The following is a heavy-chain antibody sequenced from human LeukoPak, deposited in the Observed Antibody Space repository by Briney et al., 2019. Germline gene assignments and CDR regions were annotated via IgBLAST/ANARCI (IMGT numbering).Heavy chain of an antibody. Sequence: GGSLTLSCEASGFSFRTSGVHWVRKAPGTARERMAVISKDGRKNHNADSVKGRLTTSRDNTTNTLSLQMNSLRAEDTAIFFYARVNGSSSSCSYYFDSWGQGTLVTVSS. V-gene: IGHV3-30*04. CDR1: GFSFRTSG. D-gene: IGHD2-2*01. J-gene: IGHJ4*02. CDR2: ISKDGRKN. CDR3: ARVNGSSSSCSYYFDS.